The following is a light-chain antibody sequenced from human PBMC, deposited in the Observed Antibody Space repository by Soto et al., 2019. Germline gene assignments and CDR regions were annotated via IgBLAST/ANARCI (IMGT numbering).Light chain of an antibody. J-gene: IGLJ1*01. Sequence: QSALTQPASVSGSPGQSITISCTGTSSDVGSYNYVSWYQQHPGKAPKLLIYEVSSRPSGVSNRFSGSKSGNTASLTISGVQAVDEADYSCSSYTSGSTYVFGTGTKVTVL. V-gene: IGLV2-14*01. CDR2: EVS. CDR1: SSDVGSYNY. CDR3: SSYTSGSTYV.